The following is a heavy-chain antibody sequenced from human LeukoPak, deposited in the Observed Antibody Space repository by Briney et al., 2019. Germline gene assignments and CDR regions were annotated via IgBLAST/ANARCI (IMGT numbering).Heavy chain of an antibody. V-gene: IGHV1-69*13. CDR1: GGTFSSYA. J-gene: IGHJ4*02. CDR2: IIPIFGTA. CDR3: ARDKAVAGTRYFDY. Sequence: SVKVSCKASGGTFSSYAISWVRQAPGQGLEWMGGIIPIFGTANYAQKFQGRVTITADESTSTAYMELSSLRSEDTAVYYCARDKAVAGTRYFDYWGQGTLVTVSS. D-gene: IGHD6-19*01.